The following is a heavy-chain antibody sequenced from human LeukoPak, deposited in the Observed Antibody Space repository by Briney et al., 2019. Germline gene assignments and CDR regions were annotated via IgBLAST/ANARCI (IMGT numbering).Heavy chain of an antibody. CDR2: IYSGGST. Sequence: GGSLRLSCAASGFTFSNNFMTWVRQAPGKGLEWVSAIYSGGSTYYADSVKGRFTISSDNSKNTLYLQMNSLRAEDTAMYFCARVQSVGAIDYWGQGTLVTVSS. J-gene: IGHJ4*02. V-gene: IGHV3-53*01. CDR1: GFTFSNNF. D-gene: IGHD1-26*01. CDR3: ARVQSVGAIDY.